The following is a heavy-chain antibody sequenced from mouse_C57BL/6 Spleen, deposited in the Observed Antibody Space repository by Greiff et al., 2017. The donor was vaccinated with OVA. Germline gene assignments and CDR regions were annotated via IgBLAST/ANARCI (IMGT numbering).Heavy chain of an antibody. V-gene: IGHV1-52*01. CDR3: ARRGGHWYFDV. CDR2: IDPSDSET. J-gene: IGHJ1*03. Sequence: VQLQQPGAELVRPGSSVKLSCKASGYTFTSYWMHWVKQRPIQGLEWIGNIDPSDSETHYNQKFKDKATLTVDKSSSTAYMQLSSLTSEDSAVYYCARRGGHWYFDVWGTGTTVTVSS. CDR1: GYTFTSYW.